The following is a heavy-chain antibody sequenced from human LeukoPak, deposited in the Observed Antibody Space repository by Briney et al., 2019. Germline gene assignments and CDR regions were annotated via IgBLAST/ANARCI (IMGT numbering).Heavy chain of an antibody. CDR3: ARDYCTRGGDCYKEDLFNP. Sequence: GASVKVSCKASGYTFAIYGISWVRQAPGQGLECMAWISPYDGDTNYAQNFEGRVTLTTETSTSTAYMELRRLRSDDTAMYYCARDYCTRGGDCYKEDLFNPWGQGTLVTVSS. CDR1: GYTFAIYG. V-gene: IGHV1-18*01. D-gene: IGHD2-21*02. CDR2: ISPYDGDT. J-gene: IGHJ5*02.